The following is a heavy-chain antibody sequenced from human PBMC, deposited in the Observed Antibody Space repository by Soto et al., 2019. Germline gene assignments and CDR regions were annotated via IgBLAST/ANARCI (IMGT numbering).Heavy chain of an antibody. J-gene: IGHJ4*02. CDR1: GFAFSNYN. CDR2: IRYDGSNK. D-gene: IGHD2-8*01. Sequence: QVQVVESGGGVVQPGRSLRLSCVASGFAFSNYNIHWVRQAPGKGLEWVAVIRYDGSNKDYADSVKGRFTISRDNSKNTLYLQMNSLRAEDTAVYYCARDDDGPDYWGQGTLLTVSS. CDR3: ARDDDGPDY. V-gene: IGHV3-33*01.